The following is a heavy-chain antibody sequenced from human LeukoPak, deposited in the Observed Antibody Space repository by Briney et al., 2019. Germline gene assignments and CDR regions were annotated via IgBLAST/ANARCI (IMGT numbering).Heavy chain of an antibody. D-gene: IGHD5-18*01. CDR2: IYYSGST. J-gene: IGHJ4*02. CDR3: ARGRKGLPFDY. CDR1: GGSISSSSYY. Sequence: SETLSLTCTVSGGSISSSSYYWGWIRQPPGKGLEWIGSIYYSGSTYYNPSLKSRVTISVDTSKNQFSLKLSSVTAADTAVYYCARGRKGLPFDYWGQGTLVTVSS. V-gene: IGHV4-39*01.